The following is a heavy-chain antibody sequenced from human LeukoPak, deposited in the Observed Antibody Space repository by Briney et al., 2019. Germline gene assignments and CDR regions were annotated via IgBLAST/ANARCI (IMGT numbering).Heavy chain of an antibody. Sequence: SETLSLTCTVSGGSISGSTYYWGWIRQPPGSGLEWIGSIYYSGSAYYNPSLKSRVTISVDTSKNQFSLRLSSVTAADTAVYYCARLVSSNWVDSWGQGILVTVSS. V-gene: IGHV4-39*01. CDR2: IYYSGSA. D-gene: IGHD6-19*01. CDR3: ARLVSSNWVDS. CDR1: GGSISGSTYY. J-gene: IGHJ5*01.